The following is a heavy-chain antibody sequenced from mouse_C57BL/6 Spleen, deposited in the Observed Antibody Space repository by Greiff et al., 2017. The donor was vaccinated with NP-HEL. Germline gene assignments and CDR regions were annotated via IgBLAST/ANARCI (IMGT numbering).Heavy chain of an antibody. V-gene: IGHV3-6*01. CDR2: ISYDGSN. CDR3: ARGGFTTVVEGFDY. Sequence: ESGPGLVKPSQSLSLTCSVTGYSITSGYYWNWIRQFPGNKLEWMGYISYDGSNNYNPSLKNRISITRDTSKNQFFLKLNSVTTEDTATYYCARGGFTTVVEGFDYWGQGTTLTVSS. D-gene: IGHD1-1*01. CDR1: GYSITSGYY. J-gene: IGHJ2*01.